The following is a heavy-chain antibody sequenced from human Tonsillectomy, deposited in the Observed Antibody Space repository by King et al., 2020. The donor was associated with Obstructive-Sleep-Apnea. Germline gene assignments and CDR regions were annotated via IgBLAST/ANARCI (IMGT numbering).Heavy chain of an antibody. V-gene: IGHV4-28*01. J-gene: IGHJ4*02. Sequence: QLQESGPGLVKPSDTLSLTCAVSGYSISNSNWWGWIRQPPWKGLEWIWYISYSWSTYYNPSLKSRLTMSLDTSKNQFSLRLSSVTAVDSAVYHCARLISVGWELLGAGYFDYWGQGTLVTVSS. D-gene: IGHD1-26*01. CDR3: ARLISVGWELLGAGYFDY. CDR2: ISYSWST. CDR1: GYSISNSNW.